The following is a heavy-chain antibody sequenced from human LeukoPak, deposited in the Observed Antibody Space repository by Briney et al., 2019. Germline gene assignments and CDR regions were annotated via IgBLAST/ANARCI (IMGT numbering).Heavy chain of an antibody. D-gene: IGHD1-26*01. J-gene: IGHJ4*02. CDR1: RFTFSSYS. Sequence: GGSLRLSCAASRFTFSSYSMNWVRQAPGKGLEWVSSISSSSTYIYYADSVKGRFTISRDNAKNSLYLQMNSLRAEDTAVYYCARDTLNEVGATTDYWGQGTLVTVSS. V-gene: IGHV3-21*01. CDR2: ISSSSTYI. CDR3: ARDTLNEVGATTDY.